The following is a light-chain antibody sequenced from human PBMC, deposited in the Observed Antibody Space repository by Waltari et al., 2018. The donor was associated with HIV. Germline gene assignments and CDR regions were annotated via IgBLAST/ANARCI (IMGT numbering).Light chain of an antibody. CDR3: ASFTDDNTLL. Sequence: SAVTQPASVSGLPGQSITISCTGDDSDFALYYFVPWYQQHPGKLPRLIVYAVDSRASGIAARFSGSKSGHTASLNISGLRAEDEADYYCASFTDDNTLLFGGGTKVTVL. CDR1: DSDFALYYF. V-gene: IGLV2-14*03. CDR2: AVD. J-gene: IGLJ3*02.